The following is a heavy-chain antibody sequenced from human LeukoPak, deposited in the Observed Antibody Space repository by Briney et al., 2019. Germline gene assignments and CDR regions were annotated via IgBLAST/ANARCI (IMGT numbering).Heavy chain of an antibody. CDR3: ARGLLRVVAFDI. J-gene: IGHJ3*02. V-gene: IGHV4-4*07. Sequence: SETLSLTCTVSGGSISSYYWSWIRQPAGKGLEWIGRIYSSGSTNYNPSPKSRVTMSVDTSKKQFSLKLSSVTAADTAVYYCARGLLRVVAFDIWGQGTMVTVSS. CDR2: IYSSGST. D-gene: IGHD1-26*01. CDR1: GGSISSYY.